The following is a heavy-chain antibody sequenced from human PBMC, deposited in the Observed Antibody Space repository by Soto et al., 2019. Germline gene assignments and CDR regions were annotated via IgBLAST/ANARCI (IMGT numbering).Heavy chain of an antibody. CDR1: GGSFSGYY. V-gene: IGHV4-34*01. Sequence: SETLSLTCAVYGGSFSGYYWSWIRQPPGKGLEWIGEINHSGSTNYNPSLKSRVTISVDTSKNQFSLKLSSVTAADTAVYYCARGPPPVPGYYYYYYMDVWGKGTTVTVSS. CDR2: INHSGST. J-gene: IGHJ6*03. CDR3: ARGPPPVPGYYYYYYMDV.